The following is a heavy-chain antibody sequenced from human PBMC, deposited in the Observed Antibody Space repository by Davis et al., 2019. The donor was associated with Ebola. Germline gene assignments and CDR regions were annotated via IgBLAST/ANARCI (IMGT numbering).Heavy chain of an antibody. V-gene: IGHV1-18*01. CDR1: GYTFTDYH. J-gene: IGHJ4*02. CDR2: IGNTNYNT. Sequence: ASVKVSCKASGYTFTDYHVYWVRQAPGQGLEWMGWIGNTNYNTKYAQKFQGRVTLTTDTSTTTAYMELRSLRSDDTAVYYCAKDAVGGLVVGFDFWGQGTLVTVSS. D-gene: IGHD3/OR15-3a*01. CDR3: AKDAVGGLVVGFDF.